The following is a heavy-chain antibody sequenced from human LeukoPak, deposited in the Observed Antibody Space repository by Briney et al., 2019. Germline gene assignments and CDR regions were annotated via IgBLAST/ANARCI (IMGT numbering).Heavy chain of an antibody. D-gene: IGHD3-3*01. J-gene: IGHJ5*02. CDR3: AKGGWSGSPLNWFDP. CDR2: ISGRGDGT. CDR1: GFTFSTYG. Sequence: GGSLRLSCTASGFTFSTYGMSWVRQAPGKGLEWVSGISGRGDGTYYADSVKGRFTISRDNSKNTLYMQVNSLRVEDTAVYYCAKGGWSGSPLNWFDPWDQGTLVTVFS. V-gene: IGHV3-23*01.